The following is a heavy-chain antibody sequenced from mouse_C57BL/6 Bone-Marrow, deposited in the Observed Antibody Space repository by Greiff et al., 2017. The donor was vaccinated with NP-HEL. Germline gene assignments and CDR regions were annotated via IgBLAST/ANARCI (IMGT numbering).Heavy chain of an antibody. D-gene: IGHD2-1*01. Sequence: EVQVVESGEGLVKPGGSLKLSCAASGFTFSSYAMSWVRQTPEKRLEWVAYISSGGDYIYYADTVKGRFTISRDNARNTLYLQMSSLKSEDTAMYYCTRKNGNFYWYFDVWGTGTTVTVSS. CDR1: GFTFSSYA. J-gene: IGHJ1*03. CDR2: ISSGGDYI. V-gene: IGHV5-9-1*02. CDR3: TRKNGNFYWYFDV.